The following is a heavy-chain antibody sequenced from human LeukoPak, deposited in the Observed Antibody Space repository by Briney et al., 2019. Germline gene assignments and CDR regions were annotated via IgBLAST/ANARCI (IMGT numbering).Heavy chain of an antibody. CDR3: ARQAGYFDWLDY. Sequence: GSLRLSCAASGFTFSSYSMNWVRQAPGKGLEWIGSIYHSGSTYYNPSLKSRVTISVDTSKNQFSLKPSSVTAADTAVYYCARQAGYFDWLDYWGQGTLVTVSS. V-gene: IGHV4-38-2*01. CDR1: GFTFSSYS. J-gene: IGHJ4*02. CDR2: IYHSGST. D-gene: IGHD3-9*01.